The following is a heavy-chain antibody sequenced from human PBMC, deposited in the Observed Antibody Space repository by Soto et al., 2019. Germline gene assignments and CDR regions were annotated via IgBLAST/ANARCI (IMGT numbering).Heavy chain of an antibody. CDR1: GFTFSSYA. CDR2: ISGSGGST. Sequence: PGGSLRLSCAASGFTFSSYAMSWVRQAPGKGLEWVSAISGSGGSTYYADSVKGRFTISRDNSKNTLYLQMNSLRAEDTAVYYCANAVHYVWGSYLGYWGQGTLVTVSS. D-gene: IGHD3-16*02. CDR3: ANAVHYVWGSYLGY. V-gene: IGHV3-23*01. J-gene: IGHJ4*02.